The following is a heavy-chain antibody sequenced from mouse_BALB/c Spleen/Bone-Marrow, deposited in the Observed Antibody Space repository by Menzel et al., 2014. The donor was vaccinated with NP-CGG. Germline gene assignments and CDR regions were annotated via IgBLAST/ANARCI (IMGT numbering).Heavy chain of an antibody. D-gene: IGHD2-14*01. J-gene: IGHJ3*01. CDR3: AGGYDEGFAY. CDR2: IDPANGNT. V-gene: IGHV14-3*02. Sequence: VQLQQSGAELVKPGASVKLSSTASGFNIKDTYMHWVKQRPEQGLEWIGRIDPANGNTKYDPKFQGKATITADTSSNTAYLQLSSLTSEDTAVYYCAGGYDEGFAYWGQGTLVTVSA. CDR1: GFNIKDTY.